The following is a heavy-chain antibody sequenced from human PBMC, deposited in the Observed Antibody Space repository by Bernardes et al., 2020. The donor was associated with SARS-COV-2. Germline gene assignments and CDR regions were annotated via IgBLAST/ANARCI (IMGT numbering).Heavy chain of an antibody. D-gene: IGHD3-16*01. CDR2: ISYDGSNK. CDR1: GFTFSSYG. J-gene: IGHJ6*02. Sequence: GGSLRLSCAASGFTFSSYGMHWVRQAPGKGLEWVAVISYDGSNKYYADSVKGRFTISRDNSKNTLYLQMNSLRAEDTAVYYCAKDLGLALYYYYGMDVWGQGTTVTVSS. V-gene: IGHV3-30*18. CDR3: AKDLGLALYYYYGMDV.